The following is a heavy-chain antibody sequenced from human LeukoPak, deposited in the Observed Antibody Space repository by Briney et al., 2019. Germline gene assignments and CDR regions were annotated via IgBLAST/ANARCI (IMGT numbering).Heavy chain of an antibody. J-gene: IGHJ4*02. CDR1: GFTFSSYR. CDR2: IKQDGSEK. CDR3: ARGGQGVVTAVDY. D-gene: IGHD2-21*02. V-gene: IGHV3-7*01. Sequence: PGGSLRLSCAASGFTFSSYRMSWVRQAPGKGLERVANIKQDGSEKYYVDSVKGRFTISRDNAKNSLYLQMNSLRAEDTAVYYCARGGQGVVTAVDYWGQGTLVTVSS.